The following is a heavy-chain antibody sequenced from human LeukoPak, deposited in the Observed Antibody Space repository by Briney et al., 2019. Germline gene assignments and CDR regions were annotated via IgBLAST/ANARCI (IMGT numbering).Heavy chain of an antibody. J-gene: IGHJ3*02. CDR1: GFTFSSYA. CDR2: ISSNGGST. Sequence: GGSLRLSCAASGFTFSSYAMHWVRQAPGKGLEYVSAISSNGGSTYYANSVKGRFTTSRDNSKNTLYLQMGSLRPEDMAVYFCARDNPLSAFDIWGQGTMVTVSS. V-gene: IGHV3-64*01. CDR3: ARDNPLSAFDI.